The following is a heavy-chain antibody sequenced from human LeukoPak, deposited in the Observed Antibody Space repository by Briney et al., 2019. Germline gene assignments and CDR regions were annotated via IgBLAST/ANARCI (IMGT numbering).Heavy chain of an antibody. V-gene: IGHV4-59*01. CDR1: GGSISGYY. Sequence: SETLSLTCTVSGGSISGYYWTWIRQPPGKGLEWIGYIWYSGRTNYNPSLKSRVSISVDTSKNQFSLRLNSVTAADTAVYYCARSLRGAGRDDYWGQGTLVTVSS. CDR3: ARSLRGAGRDDY. D-gene: IGHD3-16*01. CDR2: IWYSGRT. J-gene: IGHJ4*02.